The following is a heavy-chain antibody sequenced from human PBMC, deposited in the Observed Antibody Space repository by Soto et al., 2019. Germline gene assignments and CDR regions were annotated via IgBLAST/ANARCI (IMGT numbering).Heavy chain of an antibody. CDR1: GYSFTSYW. J-gene: IGHJ4*02. D-gene: IGHD4-17*01. CDR3: ARSSTTVPTHFAF. V-gene: IGHV5-51*01. Sequence: PGESLKISCKGSGYSFTSYWIGWVRQMPGKGLEWMGIIYPGDSDTRYSPSFQGQVTISADKSISTAYLQRSSLKASDTAMYYCARSSTTVPTHFAFWGQGTLVTVSS. CDR2: IYPGDSDT.